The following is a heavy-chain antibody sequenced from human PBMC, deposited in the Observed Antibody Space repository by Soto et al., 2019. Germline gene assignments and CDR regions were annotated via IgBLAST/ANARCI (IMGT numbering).Heavy chain of an antibody. CDR3: ARAVLTGYPYPLDY. D-gene: IGHD3-9*01. V-gene: IGHV4-59*01. Sequence: QVQLQESGPGLVKPSETLSLTCTVSGGSISSYYWSWIRQPPGKGLEWIGYIYYSGSTNYNPSLKSRLTISVDTSKNQFSLKLSSVTAADTAVYYCARAVLTGYPYPLDYWGQGTLVTVSS. CDR1: GGSISSYY. CDR2: IYYSGST. J-gene: IGHJ4*02.